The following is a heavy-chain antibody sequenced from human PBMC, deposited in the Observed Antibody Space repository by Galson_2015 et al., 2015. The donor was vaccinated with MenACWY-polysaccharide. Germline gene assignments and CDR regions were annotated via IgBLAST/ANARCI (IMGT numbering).Heavy chain of an antibody. J-gene: IGHJ6*02. CDR2: IKKDGSEK. V-gene: IGHV3-7*01. CDR1: GFTFKNYW. CDR3: ARGHYGMDV. Sequence: SLRLSCAVSGFTFKNYWMSWVRQAPGKGLEWVANIKKDGSEKYCVDSVKGRFTISRDNARNSLYLQMNGLGGEDTAVYYCARGHYGMDVWGQGTTVTVS.